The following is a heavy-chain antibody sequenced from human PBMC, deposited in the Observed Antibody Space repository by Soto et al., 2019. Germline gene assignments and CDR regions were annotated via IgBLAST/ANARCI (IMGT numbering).Heavy chain of an antibody. Sequence: QVRLQQSGPGLVKPSETLPLTCTVSSGPTSSHNWGWIRQPPGRGLEWIGYVYNTRGTSYNPTLRSRVTISADTSTKSISLTLSSVTAADTAVYYCVRQEIGPLHGLVDLWGQGTTVSVSS. CDR1: SGPTSSHN. CDR2: VYNTRGT. D-gene: IGHD3-10*01. CDR3: VRQEIGPLHGLVDL. J-gene: IGHJ6*02. V-gene: IGHV4-59*08.